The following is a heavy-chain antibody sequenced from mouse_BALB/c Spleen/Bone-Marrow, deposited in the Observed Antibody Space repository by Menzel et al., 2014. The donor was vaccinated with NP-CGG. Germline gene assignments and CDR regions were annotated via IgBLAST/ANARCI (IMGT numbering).Heavy chain of an antibody. CDR1: GFNIKDYY. CDR2: IDPENGNT. CDR3: TRTYSFDY. V-gene: IGHV14-1*02. Sequence: EVKLMESGAELVRPGGLVKLSCKASGFNIKDYYMHWVKQRPEQGLEWIGWIDPENGNTIYDPKFQGKASITADTSSNTAYLQLSSLTPEDTAVYYCTRTYSFDYWGQGTTLTVSS. J-gene: IGHJ2*01.